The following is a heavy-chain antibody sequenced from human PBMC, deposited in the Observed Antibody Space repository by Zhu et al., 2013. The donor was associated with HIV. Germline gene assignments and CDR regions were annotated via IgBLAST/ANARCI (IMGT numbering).Heavy chain of an antibody. J-gene: IGHJ6*02. CDR1: GGTFSSYA. D-gene: IGHD2-15*01. CDR3: AREGIVVVVAATTYYYYGMDV. CDR2: IIPIFGTA. V-gene: IGHV1-69*12. Sequence: QVRLVQSGAEVKKPGSSVKVSCKASGGTFSSYAISWVRQAPGQGLEWMGGIIPIFGTANYAQKFQGRVTITADESTSTAYMELSSLRSEDTAVYYCAREGIVVVVAATTYYYYGMDVWGQGTTVTVSS.